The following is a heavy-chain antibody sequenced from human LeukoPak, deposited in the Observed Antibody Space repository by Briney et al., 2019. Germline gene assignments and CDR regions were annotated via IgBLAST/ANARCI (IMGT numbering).Heavy chain of an antibody. CDR2: IYYSGST. Sequence: SETLSLTCTVSGGSISSYYWSWIRQPPGKGLEWIGYIYYSGSTNYNPSLKSRVTVSVDTSKNQFSLKLSSVTAADTAVYYCARYGVPGLALDIWGQGTMVTVSS. CDR3: ARYGVPGLALDI. D-gene: IGHD1-1*01. V-gene: IGHV4-59*08. J-gene: IGHJ3*02. CDR1: GGSISSYY.